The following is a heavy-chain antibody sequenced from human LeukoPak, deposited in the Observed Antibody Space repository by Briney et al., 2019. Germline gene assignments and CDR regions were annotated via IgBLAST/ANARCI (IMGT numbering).Heavy chain of an antibody. D-gene: IGHD3-10*01. Sequence: GGSLRLSCAASGFTFSSYSMNWVRQAPGKGLEWVSYISSSSSTIYYADSVKGRFTISRDNAKNSLYLQMNSLRVEDTAVYYCAKGTYGSGTYGAHDYWGQGTLVTVSS. CDR1: GFTFSSYS. CDR2: ISSSSSTI. CDR3: AKGTYGSGTYGAHDY. J-gene: IGHJ4*02. V-gene: IGHV3-48*04.